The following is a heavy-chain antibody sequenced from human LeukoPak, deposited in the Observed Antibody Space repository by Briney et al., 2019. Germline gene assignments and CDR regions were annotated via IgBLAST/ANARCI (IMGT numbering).Heavy chain of an antibody. Sequence: SQTLSLTCAVSGGSISSGGYSWRWIRQPPGKGLEWIGYIYHSGSTYYNPSLKSRVTISVDRSKNQFSLKLSSVTAADTAVYYCARDRVAMVCGTIYYYYGMDVWGQGTTVTVSS. D-gene: IGHD5-18*01. CDR2: IYHSGST. CDR3: ARDRVAMVCGTIYYYYGMDV. V-gene: IGHV4-30-2*01. CDR1: GGSISSGGYS. J-gene: IGHJ6*02.